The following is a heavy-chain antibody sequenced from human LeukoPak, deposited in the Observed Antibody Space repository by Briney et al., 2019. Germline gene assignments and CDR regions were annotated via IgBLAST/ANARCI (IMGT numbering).Heavy chain of an antibody. D-gene: IGHD2/OR15-2a*01. CDR1: GGSISDYY. V-gene: IGHV4-59*08. CDR3: AGHHPRNTVDF. Sequence: PSETLSLTCTVSGGSISDYYWSWTRQPPGKGPEWIGYIYYRGSTNYNPSLKSRVSMSIDTSKNQFSLRLSSVTAADTAVYYCAGHHPRNTVDFWGQGTLVTVSS. CDR2: IYYRGST. J-gene: IGHJ4*02.